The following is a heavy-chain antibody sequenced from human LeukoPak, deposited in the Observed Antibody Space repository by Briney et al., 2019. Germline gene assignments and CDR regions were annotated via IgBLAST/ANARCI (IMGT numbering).Heavy chain of an antibody. D-gene: IGHD3-10*01. CDR3: ARGRYGSGSYYLD. Sequence: SETLSLTCVVYGESFSIYYWSWIRQPPGKGLEWIGDINHGGYINYNPSLKSRVTISLDTSKNQFSLKVSSVTAADTAVYYCARGRYGSGSYYLDWGQGTLVTVSS. V-gene: IGHV4-34*01. CDR2: INHGGYI. J-gene: IGHJ4*02. CDR1: GESFSIYY.